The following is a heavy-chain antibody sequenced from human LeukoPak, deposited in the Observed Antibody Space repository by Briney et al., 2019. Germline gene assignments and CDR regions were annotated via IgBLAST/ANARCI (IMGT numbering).Heavy chain of an antibody. J-gene: IGHJ6*02. V-gene: IGHV4-59*08. CDR3: ARHLYYYGMDV. Sequence: TGGSLRLSCVASGFTFSSYSMSWVRQAPGKGLEWIGYIYYSGSTNYNPSLKSRVTISVDTSKNQFSLKLSSVTAADTAVYYCARHLYYYGMDVWGQGTTVTVSS. CDR1: GFTFSSYS. CDR2: IYYSGST.